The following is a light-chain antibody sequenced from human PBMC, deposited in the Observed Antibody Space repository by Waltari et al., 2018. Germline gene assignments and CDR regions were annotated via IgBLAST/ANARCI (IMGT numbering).Light chain of an antibody. CDR1: QSVTNY. Sequence: DIVLTQSPAILSLSPGERASLSCRASQSVTNYLAWSQQKPGQAPSLLLYDTSNRATGIPARCSGSGCGTDFTLAISSLEPEDFAVYYCQQRRDWPLTFGGGTKVEIK. V-gene: IGKV3-11*01. CDR2: DTS. CDR3: QQRRDWPLT. J-gene: IGKJ4*01.